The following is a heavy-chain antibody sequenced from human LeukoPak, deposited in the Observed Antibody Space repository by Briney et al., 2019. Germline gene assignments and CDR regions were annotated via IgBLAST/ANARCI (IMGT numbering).Heavy chain of an antibody. V-gene: IGHV3-74*01. Sequence: GGSLRLSCAASGFTFSSYWMHWVRQAPGKGLVWVSRINSDGSSTSYADSVKGRFTISRDNAKNTLYLQMNSLRAEDTAVYYCARDHRGSGSRYYYYYMDVWGKGTTVTVSS. J-gene: IGHJ6*03. CDR3: ARDHRGSGSRYYYYYMDV. CDR2: INSDGSST. D-gene: IGHD3-10*01. CDR1: GFTFSSYW.